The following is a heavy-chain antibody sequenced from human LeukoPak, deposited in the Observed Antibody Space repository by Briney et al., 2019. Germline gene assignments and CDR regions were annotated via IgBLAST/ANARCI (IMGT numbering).Heavy chain of an antibody. D-gene: IGHD5-12*01. CDR1: GYTFTSYD. CDR2: MNPNSGNT. J-gene: IGHJ4*02. V-gene: IGHV1-8*01. Sequence: ASVKVSCKASGYTFTSYDINWVRQATGQGLEWMGWMNPNSGNTGYAQKFQGRVTMTRSTSISTAYMELSSLRSEDTAVYYCARGSRYRGYQIDYWGQGTLVTVSS. CDR3: ARGSRYRGYQIDY.